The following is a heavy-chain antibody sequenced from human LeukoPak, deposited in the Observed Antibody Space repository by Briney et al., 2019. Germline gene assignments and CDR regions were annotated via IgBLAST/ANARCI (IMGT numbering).Heavy chain of an antibody. J-gene: IGHJ4*02. V-gene: IGHV3-48*04. Sequence: GGSLRLSCAASGFTFSSYWMSWVRQAPGKGLEWVSYISSTGGTIYYADSVKGRFTISRDNAKNSLYLQMNSLRAEDTAVYYCAYCSGGTCYYFDYWGQGTLVTVSS. CDR2: ISSTGGTI. CDR1: GFTFSSYW. CDR3: AYCSGGTCYYFDY. D-gene: IGHD2-15*01.